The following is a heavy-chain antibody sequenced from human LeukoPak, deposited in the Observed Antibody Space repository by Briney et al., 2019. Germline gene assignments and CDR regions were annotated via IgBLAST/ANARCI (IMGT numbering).Heavy chain of an antibody. D-gene: IGHD2-2*01. CDR1: GFTVSSNY. Sequence: GGSLRLSCAASGFTVSSNYMSWVRQAPGKGLEWVSVIYSGGSTYYADSVKGRFTISRDNSKNTLYLRMNSLRAEDTAVYYCARDRVSDLSTSLTRGFDYWGQGTLVTVSS. V-gene: IGHV3-53*01. CDR2: IYSGGST. CDR3: ARDRVSDLSTSLTRGFDY. J-gene: IGHJ4*02.